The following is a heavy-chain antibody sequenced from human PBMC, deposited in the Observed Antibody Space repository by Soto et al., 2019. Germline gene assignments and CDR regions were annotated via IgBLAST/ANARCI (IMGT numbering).Heavy chain of an antibody. J-gene: IGHJ4*02. CDR2: IDPSDSRT. CDR3: ARRRGHSYDFDY. CDR1: GYTFTNNW. D-gene: IGHD5-18*01. Sequence: GESLKISCNASGYTFTNNWISWVRQKPGQGLEWMGRIDPSDSRTKYNPSFEGHVTISIDKSINTAFLQWSSLRASDTAVYFCARRRGHSYDFDYWGQGTLVTVSS. V-gene: IGHV5-10-1*01.